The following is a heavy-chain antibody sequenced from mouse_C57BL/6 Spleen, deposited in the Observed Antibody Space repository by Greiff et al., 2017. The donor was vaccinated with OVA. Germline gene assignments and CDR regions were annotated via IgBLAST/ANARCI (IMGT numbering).Heavy chain of an antibody. CDR3: ARYGGYSYLYYIDY. CDR2: IRNKANGYTT. J-gene: IGHJ2*01. CDR1: GFTFTDSY. V-gene: IGHV7-3*01. D-gene: IGHD2-3*01. Sequence: EVQGVASGGGLVQPGGSLSLSCAASGFTFTDSYMSWVRQPPGKALEWLGFIRNKANGYTTEYSASVKSRFTISRDNSQSILYLQMNALRAEDSATYYCARYGGYSYLYYIDYWGQGTTLTVSS.